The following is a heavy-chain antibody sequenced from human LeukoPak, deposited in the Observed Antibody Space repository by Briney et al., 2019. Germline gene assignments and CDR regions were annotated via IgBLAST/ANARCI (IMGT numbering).Heavy chain of an antibody. Sequence: ASVKVSCKAFGYTFTSNYMHWVRQAPGHGPEWMGVISPSGGSTTYAQKFQGRVTITADESTSTAYMELSSLRSEDTAVYYCARDWAAAGLNNWFDPWGQGTRVTVSS. CDR3: ARDWAAAGLNNWFDP. J-gene: IGHJ5*02. D-gene: IGHD6-13*01. CDR2: ISPSGGST. CDR1: GYTFTSNY. V-gene: IGHV1-46*01.